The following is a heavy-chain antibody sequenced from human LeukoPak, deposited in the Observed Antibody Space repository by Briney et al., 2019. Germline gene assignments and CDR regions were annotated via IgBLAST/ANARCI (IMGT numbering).Heavy chain of an antibody. D-gene: IGHD3-22*01. V-gene: IGHV1-8*01. Sequence: GASVKVSCKASGYTFTIYEINWVRQAPGQGLEWMGWMNPDSGNTGYAQQFQGRVTMTRNTSISTAYMELSSLRSEDTAVYYCARGQIVYSFDRSGYFDYWGQGNLVTVSS. CDR3: ARGQIVYSFDRSGYFDY. J-gene: IGHJ4*02. CDR1: GYTFTIYE. CDR2: MNPDSGNT.